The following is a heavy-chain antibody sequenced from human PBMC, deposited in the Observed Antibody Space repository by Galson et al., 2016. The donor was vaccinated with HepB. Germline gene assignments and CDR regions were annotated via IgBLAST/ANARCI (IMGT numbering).Heavy chain of an antibody. J-gene: IGHJ4*02. D-gene: IGHD1-1*01. CDR1: GDTFSNNG. Sequence: SVKVSCKASGDTFSNNGISWVRQAPEQGLEWMGWISPYNGNTKYAQKFQGRVTMTTDTSTGTAYMELRSLRSDDTAVYYCARDGRMKIMNLDDWGQGTRVTVSS. V-gene: IGHV1-18*01. CDR3: ARDGRMKIMNLDD. CDR2: ISPYNGNT.